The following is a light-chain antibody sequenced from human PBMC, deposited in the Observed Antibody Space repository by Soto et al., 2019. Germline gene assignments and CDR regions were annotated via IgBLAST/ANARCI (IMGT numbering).Light chain of an antibody. CDR1: QSISSY. J-gene: IGKJ1*01. Sequence: DLQMTQSPSSLSASVGDRVTITCRASQSISSYLNWYQQIPGKAPNLLIYAASSLQSGVPSRFSGSGSGTDFTLTISSLQPEDFATYFCQQSYSTPRTFGQGTKVEIK. CDR3: QQSYSTPRT. CDR2: AAS. V-gene: IGKV1-39*01.